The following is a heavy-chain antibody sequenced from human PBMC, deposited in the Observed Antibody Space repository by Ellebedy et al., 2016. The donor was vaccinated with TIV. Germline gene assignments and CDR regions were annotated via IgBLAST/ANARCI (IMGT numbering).Heavy chain of an antibody. CDR3: ARDLGYSSFRGTGALDY. CDR2: IIPIFGTA. Sequence: SVKVSXXASGGTFSSYAISWVRQAPGQGLEWMGGIIPIFGTANYAQKFQGRVTITADESTSTAYMELSSLRSEDTAVYYCARDLGYSSFRGTGALDYWGQGTLVTVSS. CDR1: GGTFSSYA. V-gene: IGHV1-69*13. D-gene: IGHD6-13*01. J-gene: IGHJ4*02.